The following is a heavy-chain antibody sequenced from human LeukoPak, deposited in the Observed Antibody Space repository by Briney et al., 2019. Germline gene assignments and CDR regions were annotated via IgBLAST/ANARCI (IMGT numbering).Heavy chain of an antibody. J-gene: IGHJ5*02. V-gene: IGHV4-59*01. CDR3: ARDGDNSSGPDSGLWFDP. CDR1: GGSISSYY. Sequence: SETLSLTCTVSGGSISSYYWSWIRQPPGKGLEWIGYIYYSGSTNYNPSLKSRVTISVDTSKNQFSLKLSSVTAADTAVYYCARDGDNSSGPDSGLWFDPWGQGTLVTVSS. CDR2: IYYSGST. D-gene: IGHD3-22*01.